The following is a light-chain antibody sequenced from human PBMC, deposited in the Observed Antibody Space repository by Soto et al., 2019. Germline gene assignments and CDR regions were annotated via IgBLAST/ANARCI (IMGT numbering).Light chain of an antibody. CDR3: RHCGSSPIT. Sequence: ESLETRSTGTLSLAPGKRVTLSCRASQSVSNNYLAWYQQKPGQPPRLLIYGASTRATGVPARFSGSGSGTEFTLTLCRLQSEDFAPYYCRHCGSSPITYRQGTRLEIK. J-gene: IGKJ5*01. V-gene: IGKV3-20*01. CDR1: QSVSNNY. CDR2: GAS.